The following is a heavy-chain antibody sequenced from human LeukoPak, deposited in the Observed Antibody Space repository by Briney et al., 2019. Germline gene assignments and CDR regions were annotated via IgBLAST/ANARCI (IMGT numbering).Heavy chain of an antibody. CDR3: AKFNAGYSSSSLDY. D-gene: IGHD6-13*01. CDR2: IYSGGST. V-gene: IGHV3-66*01. Sequence: PGGSLRLSCAASGFTVSSNYMSWVRQAPGKGLEWVSVIYSGGSTYYADSVKGRFTISRDNSKNTLYLQMNSLRAEDTAVYYCAKFNAGYSSSSLDYWGQGTLVTVSS. J-gene: IGHJ4*02. CDR1: GFTVSSNY.